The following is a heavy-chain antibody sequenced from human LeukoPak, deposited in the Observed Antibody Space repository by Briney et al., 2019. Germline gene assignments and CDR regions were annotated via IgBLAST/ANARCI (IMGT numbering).Heavy chain of an antibody. J-gene: IGHJ4*02. V-gene: IGHV4-59*01. CDR1: GGSISSYY. Sequence: SETLSLTCTVSGGSISSYYWNWIRQPPGKGLEWIGYIYYSGSTNYNPSLKSRVTISVDTSKNQFSLKLSSVTAADTAVYYCARGDTAMEGYFDYWGQGTLVTVSS. CDR2: IYYSGST. CDR3: ARGDTAMEGYFDY. D-gene: IGHD5-18*01.